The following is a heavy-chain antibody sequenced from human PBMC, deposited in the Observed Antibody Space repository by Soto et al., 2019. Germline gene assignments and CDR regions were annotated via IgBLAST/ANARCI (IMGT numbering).Heavy chain of an antibody. J-gene: IGHJ6*02. Sequence: PGESLKISCNGSGYRFSHYWIGWVRQMPGKGLEGMGIIYPGDSHTRYSPYFQGQVTMAADKSTNTAHLQWSSLKTSDTAIYYCARLGSSTGHSYPYHGMDVWGQGTTVTVSS. V-gene: IGHV5-51*01. CDR3: ARLGSSTGHSYPYHGMDV. CDR2: IYPGDSHT. CDR1: GYRFSHYW. D-gene: IGHD2-2*01.